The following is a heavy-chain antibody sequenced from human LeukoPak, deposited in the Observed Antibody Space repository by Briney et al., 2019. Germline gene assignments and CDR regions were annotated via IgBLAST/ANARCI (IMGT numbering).Heavy chain of an antibody. CDR3: ARRLSGGAFDI. CDR1: GFVFTNYW. D-gene: IGHD3-10*01. Sequence: GESLKTSCKGSGFVFTNYWIAWVRQMPGKGLEWMGIIYPTDSDTDSDTRYSPSFQGQVSISANKSINTAYLQWSSLKASDTAMYYCARRLSGGAFDIWGQRTMVTVSS. V-gene: IGHV5-51*01. J-gene: IGHJ3*02. CDR2: IYPTDSDTDSDT.